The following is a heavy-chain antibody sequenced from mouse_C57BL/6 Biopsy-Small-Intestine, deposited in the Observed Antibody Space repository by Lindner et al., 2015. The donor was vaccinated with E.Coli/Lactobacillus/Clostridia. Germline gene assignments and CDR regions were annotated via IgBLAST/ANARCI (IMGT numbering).Heavy chain of an antibody. V-gene: IGHV1-66*01. CDR3: ARSIFGVVSQDDAFDI. CDR2: LTLGNGNT. J-gene: IGHJ3*01. D-gene: IGHD1-3*01. Sequence: SVKVSCKASGNTFTSHTMHWVRQAPDKGLSGWDGLTLGNGNTKYSQKFQGRVTITRDTSASTAYMELSSLRSEDTAVYYCARSIFGVVSQDDAFDIWGQGTMVTVSS. CDR1: GNTFTSHT.